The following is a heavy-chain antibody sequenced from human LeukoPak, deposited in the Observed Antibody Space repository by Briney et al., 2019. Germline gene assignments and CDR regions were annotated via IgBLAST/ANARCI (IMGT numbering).Heavy chain of an antibody. V-gene: IGHV4-4*07. D-gene: IGHD1-26*01. CDR3: ARGSYSGSQGYAFDI. CDR1: GGSISSYY. CDR2: IYSSGST. J-gene: IGHJ3*02. Sequence: SETLSLTCTVSGGSISSYYWNWIRQPARKGLERIGRIYSSGSTSYNPSLKSRFTMSLDTYKNQLSLSLTSINAADTAVYYCARGSYSGSQGYAFDIWGQGTLVTVSS.